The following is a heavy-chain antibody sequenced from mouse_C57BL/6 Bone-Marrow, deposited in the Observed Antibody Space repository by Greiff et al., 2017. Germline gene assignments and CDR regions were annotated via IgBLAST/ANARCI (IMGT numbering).Heavy chain of an antibody. J-gene: IGHJ3*01. D-gene: IGHD4-1*01. Sequence: EVQLVESGGDLVKPGGSLKLSCAASGFTFSSYGVSWVRQTPDKRLEWVATISSGGSYTYYPDSVKGRFTISRDNAKNTLYLQMSSLKAEDTAMYYCARHGWEFAYWGRGTVVTVSA. V-gene: IGHV5-6*01. CDR2: ISSGGSYT. CDR3: ARHGWEFAY. CDR1: GFTFSSYG.